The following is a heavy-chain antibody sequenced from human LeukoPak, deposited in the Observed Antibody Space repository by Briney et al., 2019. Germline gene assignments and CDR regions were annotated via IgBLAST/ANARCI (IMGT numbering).Heavy chain of an antibody. D-gene: IGHD6-19*01. CDR3: ASLGSSVAAAFDI. J-gene: IGHJ3*02. Sequence: SETLSLTCAVYGGSFSGYYWSWIRQPPGKGLEWIGEINHSGSTNYNPSLKSRVTISVDTSKNQSSLKLSSVTAADTAVYYCASLGSSVAAAFDICGQGTMVTVSS. CDR1: GGSFSGYY. V-gene: IGHV4-34*01. CDR2: INHSGST.